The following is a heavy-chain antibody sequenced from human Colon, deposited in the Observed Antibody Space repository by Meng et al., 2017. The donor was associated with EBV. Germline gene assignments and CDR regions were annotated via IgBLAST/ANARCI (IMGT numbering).Heavy chain of an antibody. CDR3: ARVGAYCGGDCYHPR. Sequence: VRLQGSGPGLVHPSGTLSLTCAVSGGSLSRRNWWSWVRQPPGKGLEWIGEIYHSGSTNYNPSLKSRVTISVDESKNQFSLRLSSVTAADTAVYYCARVGAYCGGDCYHPRWGQGTLVTVSS. CDR2: IYHSGST. J-gene: IGHJ4*02. D-gene: IGHD2-21*02. CDR1: GGSLSRRNW. V-gene: IGHV4-4*02.